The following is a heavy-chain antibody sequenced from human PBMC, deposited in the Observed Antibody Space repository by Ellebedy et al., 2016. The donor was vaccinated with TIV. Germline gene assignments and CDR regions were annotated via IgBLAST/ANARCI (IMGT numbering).Heavy chain of an antibody. CDR1: GFTFSDHY. CDR2: SRNKAKSYTT. D-gene: IGHD1-1*01. J-gene: IGHJ4*02. CDR3: ARDTTSDY. V-gene: IGHV3-72*01. Sequence: GESLKISCAVSGFTFSDHYMDWVRLAPGKGPEWVGRSRNKAKSYTTDYAASVKGRFTISRDDSKNSLYLQMNSLKTEDTAIYCCARDTTSDYWGQGALVTVSS.